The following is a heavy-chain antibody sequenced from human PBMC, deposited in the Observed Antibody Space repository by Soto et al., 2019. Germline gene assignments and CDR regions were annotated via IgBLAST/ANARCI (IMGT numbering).Heavy chain of an antibody. CDR1: GGSFSGYY. V-gene: IGHV4-34*01. D-gene: IGHD6-13*01. J-gene: IGHJ5*02. CDR2: INHSGST. CDR3: ARRSVAAAGPSKINWFDP. Sequence: SETLSLTCAVYGGSFSGYYWSWIRQPPGKGLEWIGEINHSGSTNYNPSLKSRVTISVDTSKNQFSLKLSSVTAADTAVYYCARRSVAAAGPSKINWFDPWGQGTLVT.